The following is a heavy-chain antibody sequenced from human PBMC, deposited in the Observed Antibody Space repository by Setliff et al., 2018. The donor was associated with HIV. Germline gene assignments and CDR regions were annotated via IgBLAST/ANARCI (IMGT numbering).Heavy chain of an antibody. D-gene: IGHD3-22*01. V-gene: IGHV1-3*01. CDR3: ARRTDYSDSSGYYYYFDY. CDR2: INAGNGNT. Sequence: GASVKVSCKASGYTFTSYSMYWVRQAPGQRLEWMGWINAGNGNTKYSQKFQGRVTITRDTSASTAYMELSSLRYEDTAVYYCARRTDYSDSSGYYYYFDYWGQGTLVTVSS. J-gene: IGHJ4*02. CDR1: GYTFTSYS.